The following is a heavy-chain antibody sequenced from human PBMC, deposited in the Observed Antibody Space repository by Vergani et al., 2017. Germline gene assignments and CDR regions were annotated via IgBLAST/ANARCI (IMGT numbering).Heavy chain of an antibody. CDR3: ERGQYYDYVWGSYRYTGGLDY. D-gene: IGHD3-16*02. J-gene: IGHJ4*02. V-gene: IGHV1-8*01. Sequence: QVQLVQSGAEVKKPGASVKVSCKASGYTFTSYDINWVRQATGQGLEWMGWMNPNSGNTGYAQKFQGRVTMTRNTSISTAYMGLSSLRSEDTAVYYCERGQYYDYVWGSYRYTGGLDYWGQGTLVTVSS. CDR1: GYTFTSYD. CDR2: MNPNSGNT.